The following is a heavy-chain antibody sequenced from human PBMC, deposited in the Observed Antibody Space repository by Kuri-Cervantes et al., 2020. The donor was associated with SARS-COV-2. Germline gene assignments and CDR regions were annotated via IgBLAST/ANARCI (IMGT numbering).Heavy chain of an antibody. Sequence: ASVKVSCKASGYTSTSYDINWVRQATGQGLEWMGWISPNSGGTNYAWKFQGRVTMSRDTSTSTASMELSRLTSDDTAIYYCARVDWATPRGPFDMWGQGTLVTVSS. V-gene: IGHV1-2*02. CDR2: ISPNSGGT. CDR1: GYTSTSYD. J-gene: IGHJ3*02. D-gene: IGHD3/OR15-3a*01. CDR3: ARVDWATPRGPFDM.